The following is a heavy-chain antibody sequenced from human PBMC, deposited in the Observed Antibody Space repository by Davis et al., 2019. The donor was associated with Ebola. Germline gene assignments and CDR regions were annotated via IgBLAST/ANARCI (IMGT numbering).Heavy chain of an antibody. CDR2: IKQDGSEK. J-gene: IGHJ4*02. V-gene: IGHV3-7*04. CDR1: GFTFSTYW. D-gene: IGHD6-19*01. Sequence: PGGSLRLSCAASGFTFSTYWMTWVRQAPGKGLEWVADIKQDGSEKNYVDSVKGRFTISRDNAENSLYLQMNSLRAEDTAVYYCAGGGGWLVPHLGQGTLVTVSS. CDR3: AGGGGWLVPH.